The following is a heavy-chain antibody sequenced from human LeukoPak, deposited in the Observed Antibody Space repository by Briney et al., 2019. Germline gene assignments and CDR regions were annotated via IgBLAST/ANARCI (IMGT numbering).Heavy chain of an antibody. D-gene: IGHD3-10*01. J-gene: IGHJ6*02. Sequence: ASVKVSCKASGYTFTDHGITWVRQARGQGFEWMGWMSVFNGYTIYAEGFQGRVTMTTDTSTRTAHMEMRGLRSDDTAVYYCARAVGSTDYYGVDVWGQGTTVTVSS. CDR2: MSVFNGYT. V-gene: IGHV1-18*01. CDR1: GYTFTDHG. CDR3: ARAVGSTDYYGVDV.